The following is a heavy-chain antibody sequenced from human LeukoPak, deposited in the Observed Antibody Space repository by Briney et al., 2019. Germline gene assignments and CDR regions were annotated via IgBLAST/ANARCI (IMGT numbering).Heavy chain of an antibody. Sequence: ASVKVSCKASGYMFISHGIIWVRQAPGQGLEWMGWINPYNGNTNHPQNLQGRITLTTDTSTNTAYMELRSLRSDDTAVYYCARFQLVEKNWFDPWARERWSPSP. CDR3: ARFQLVEKNWFDP. V-gene: IGHV1-18*01. CDR2: INPYNGNT. D-gene: IGHD6-13*01. CDR1: GYMFISHG. J-gene: IGHJ5*02.